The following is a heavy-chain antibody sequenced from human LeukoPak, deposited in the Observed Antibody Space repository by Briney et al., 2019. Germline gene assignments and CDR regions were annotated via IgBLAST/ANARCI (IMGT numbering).Heavy chain of an antibody. J-gene: IGHJ4*02. CDR1: GFTFSSYG. V-gene: IGHV3-30*18. CDR2: ISYAGSNK. D-gene: IGHD1-26*01. CDR3: AEGLVGATFDY. Sequence: PGGSLRLSCAASGFTFSSYGMHWVRQAPGKGLEWVAVISYAGSNKYYADSVKGRFTISRDNSKNTLYLQMNSLRAEDTAVYYCAEGLVGATFDYWGQGTLVTVSS.